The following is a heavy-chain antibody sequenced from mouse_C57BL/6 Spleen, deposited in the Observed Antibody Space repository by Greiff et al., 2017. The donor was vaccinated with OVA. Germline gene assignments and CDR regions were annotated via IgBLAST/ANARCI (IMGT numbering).Heavy chain of an antibody. CDR2: IDPSDSYT. V-gene: IGHV1-69*01. D-gene: IGHD1-1*01. J-gene: IGHJ2*01. CDR3: ARWDYYGSSNDY. Sequence: QVQLKQPGAELVMPGASVKLSCKASGYTFTSYWMHWVKQRPGQGLEWIGEIDPSDSYTNYNQNFKGKSTLTVDKSSSTAYMQLSSLTSEDTAVYDGARWDYYGSSNDYWGQGTTLTVSS. CDR1: GYTFTSYW.